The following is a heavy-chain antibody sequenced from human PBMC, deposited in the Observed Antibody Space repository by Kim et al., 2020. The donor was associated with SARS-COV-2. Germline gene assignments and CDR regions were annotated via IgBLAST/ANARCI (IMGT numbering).Heavy chain of an antibody. CDR3: ARDLSIYYLDI. D-gene: IGHD3-22*01. CDR1: GHTSTSYG. CDR2: VSANNANT. V-gene: IGHV1-18*01. J-gene: IGHJ3*02. Sequence: ASVKVSCKASGHTSTSYGISWVRQAPGQGLEWLGWVSANNANTHYGQKFHGRVTLTKDTSTSTAYMELRSLRYDDTAVYYCARDLSIYYLDIWGTGTM.